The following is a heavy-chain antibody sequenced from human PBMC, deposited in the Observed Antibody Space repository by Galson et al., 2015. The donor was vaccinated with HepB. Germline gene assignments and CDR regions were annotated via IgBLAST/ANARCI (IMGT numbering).Heavy chain of an antibody. Sequence: SVKVSCKASGGTFSSYAISWVRQAPGQGLEWMGGIIPIFGTANYAQKFQGRVTITADESTSTAYMELSSLRSEDTAVYYCARGPRLQPHFDLWGRGTLVTVPS. J-gene: IGHJ2*01. CDR3: ARGPRLQPHFDL. D-gene: IGHD5-24*01. CDR2: IIPIFGTA. CDR1: GGTFSSYA. V-gene: IGHV1-69*13.